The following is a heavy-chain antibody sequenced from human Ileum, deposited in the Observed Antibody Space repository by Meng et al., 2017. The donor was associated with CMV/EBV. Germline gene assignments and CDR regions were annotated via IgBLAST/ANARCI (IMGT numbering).Heavy chain of an antibody. CDR2: IYWDDDK. J-gene: IGHJ4*02. CDR3: AHGNYKSSAYYYDY. D-gene: IGHD3-22*01. V-gene: IGHV2-5*02. Sequence: QISLKESVPTLVKPTQTLTLTCTVSGFSLSTSGVGVGWIRQPPGKALEWLAVIYWDDDKSCSPSLKSRLTITKDTSKKQVVLTMTNMDPVDTATYYCAHGNYKSSAYYYDYWGQGTLVTVSS. CDR1: GFSLSTSGVG.